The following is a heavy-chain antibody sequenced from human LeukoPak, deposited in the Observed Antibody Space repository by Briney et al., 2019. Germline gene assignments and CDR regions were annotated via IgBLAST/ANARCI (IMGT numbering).Heavy chain of an antibody. CDR1: GGSISSGSYY. D-gene: IGHD3-10*01. CDR3: ARTRGVSSGYYARTYYYYYMDV. V-gene: IGHV4-61*02. Sequence: SETLSLTCTVSGGSISSGSYYWSWIRQPAGKGLEWIGRIYTSGSTNYNPSLKSRVTISVDTSKNQFSLKLSSVTAADTAVYYCARTRGVSSGYYARTYYYYYMDVWGKGTTVTISS. J-gene: IGHJ6*03. CDR2: IYTSGST.